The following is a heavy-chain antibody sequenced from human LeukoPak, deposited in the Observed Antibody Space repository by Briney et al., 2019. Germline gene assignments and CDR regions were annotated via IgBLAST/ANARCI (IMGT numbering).Heavy chain of an antibody. V-gene: IGHV3-21*01. CDR2: ISTSSSYI. CDR1: GFTFSRYS. CDR3: ARGADGVSSNSRGWFDP. D-gene: IGHD2-15*01. Sequence: GGSLRLSCAASGFTFSRYSMNWVRQAPGKGLEWVSSISTSSSYIYYADSVKGRFTISRDNARNSLYLQMNTLRAEDTAVYSCARGADGVSSNSRGWFDPWGQGTLVTVSS. J-gene: IGHJ5*02.